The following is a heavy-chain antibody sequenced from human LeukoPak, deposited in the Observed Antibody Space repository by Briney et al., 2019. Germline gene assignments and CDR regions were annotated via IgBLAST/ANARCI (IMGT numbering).Heavy chain of an antibody. CDR2: IWYDGTNK. D-gene: IGHD1-26*01. V-gene: IGHV3-33*06. CDR1: GFTFSDYG. CDR3: AKDRGSYSTTAGS. Sequence: GGALTLSCAASGFTFSDYGIHWVRQAPGKGRERVAVIWYDGTNKYYGDSVKGRFTISRDNSKNTLYLQMNSLRAEDTAVYYCAKDRGSYSTTAGSWGQGTLVTVSS. J-gene: IGHJ5*02.